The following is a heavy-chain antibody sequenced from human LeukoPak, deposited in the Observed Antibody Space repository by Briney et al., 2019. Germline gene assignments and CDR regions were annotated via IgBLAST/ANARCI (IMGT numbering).Heavy chain of an antibody. V-gene: IGHV3-21*01. CDR1: GFTFSSYS. CDR2: ISSSSSYI. D-gene: IGHD5-18*01. CDR3: ARDSRAKIQLWLRGVDY. Sequence: GGSLRLSCAASGFTFSSYSMNWVRQAPGKGLEWVSSISSSSSYIYYADSVEGRFTISRDNAKNSLYLQMNSLRAEDTAVYYCARDSRAKIQLWLRGVDYWGQGTLVTVSS. J-gene: IGHJ4*02.